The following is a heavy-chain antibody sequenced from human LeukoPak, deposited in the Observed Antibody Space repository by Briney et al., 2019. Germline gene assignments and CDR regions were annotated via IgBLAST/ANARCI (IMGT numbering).Heavy chain of an antibody. D-gene: IGHD3-22*01. V-gene: IGHV4-59*01. CDR2: IYYSGST. J-gene: IGHJ4*02. CDR3: ARVVYYDSSGYYLYDY. Sequence: PSETLSLTCTVSGGSISSYYWSWIRQPPGNGLEWIGYIYYSGSTNYNPSLKSRVTISVDTSKNQFSLKLSSVTAADTAVYYCARVVYYDSSGYYLYDYWGQGTLVTVSS. CDR1: GGSISSYY.